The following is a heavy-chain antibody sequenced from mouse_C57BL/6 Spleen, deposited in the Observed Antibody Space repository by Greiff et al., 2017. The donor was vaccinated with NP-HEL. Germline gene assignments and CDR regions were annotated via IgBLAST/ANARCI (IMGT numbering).Heavy chain of an antibody. CDR3: AREGSPYAMDY. V-gene: IGHV1-52*01. Sequence: QVQLQQPGAELVRPGSSVKLSCKASGYTFTSYWMHWVKQRPIQGLEWIGNIDPSDSETHCNQKFKDKATLTVDKSSSTAYMQLSSLTSEDSAVYYCAREGSPYAMDYWGQGTSVTVSS. CDR2: IDPSDSET. D-gene: IGHD1-1*02. CDR1: GYTFTSYW. J-gene: IGHJ4*01.